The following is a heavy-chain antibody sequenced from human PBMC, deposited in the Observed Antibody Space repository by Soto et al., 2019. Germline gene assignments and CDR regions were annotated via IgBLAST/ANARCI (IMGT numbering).Heavy chain of an antibody. J-gene: IGHJ5*02. D-gene: IGHD6-13*01. CDR3: ARLGLGSSSWYNWFDP. CDR1: GYSFTSYW. CDR2: IYPGDSDT. Sequence: EVQLVQSGAEVKKPGESLKISCKGSGYSFTSYWIGWVRQMPGKGLEWMGIIYPGDSDTRYSPSLQGQVTISADKSISTAYLQWSSLKASDTAMYYCARLGLGSSSWYNWFDPWGQGTLVTVSS. V-gene: IGHV5-51*01.